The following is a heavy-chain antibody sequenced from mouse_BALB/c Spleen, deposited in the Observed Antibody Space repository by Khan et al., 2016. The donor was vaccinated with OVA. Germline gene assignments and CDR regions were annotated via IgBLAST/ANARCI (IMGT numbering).Heavy chain of an antibody. D-gene: IGHD1-1*01. J-gene: IGHJ3*01. CDR2: VSTGGHYT. Sequence: EVELVESGGDIVKPGGSLKLSCAASGFTFSTYGMSWVRQTPDKSLAWVATVSTGGHYTYYTDNVKGRFTLSRDNAKNTLYLQMSSLRDEDTAMFYGARLAYYYDSEGFAYWGQGTLVTVSA. V-gene: IGHV5-6*01. CDR1: GFTFSTYG. CDR3: ARLAYYYDSEGFAY.